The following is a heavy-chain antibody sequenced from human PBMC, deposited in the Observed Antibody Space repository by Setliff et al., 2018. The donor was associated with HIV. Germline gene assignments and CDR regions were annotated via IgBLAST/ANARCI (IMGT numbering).Heavy chain of an antibody. CDR1: GPSINIHY. J-gene: IGHJ5*02. Sequence: SETLSLTCTVSGPSINIHYWSWIRQSPGKAFEWIGYIYSTGSTNYNPSLQSRVTISMVASRNQFSLKVTSVTAADTAVYYCARVEAYSRGRGGFDPWGQGTLVTVSS. V-gene: IGHV4-59*11. CDR2: IYSTGST. CDR3: ARVEAYSRGRGGFDP. D-gene: IGHD6-19*01.